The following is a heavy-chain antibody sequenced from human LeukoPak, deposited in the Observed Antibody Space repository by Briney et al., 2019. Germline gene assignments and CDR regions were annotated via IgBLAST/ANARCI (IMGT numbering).Heavy chain of an antibody. Sequence: GGSLRLSCAASGFTFSNYAMTWVRQAPGKGLEWVSALGGSGGSAYYADSVKGRFTISRDNSKNTLYLQMNSLRAEDTAVYYCAKGRYESSGFNWAAWGQGTLVTVSS. CDR1: GFTFSNYA. CDR3: AKGRYESSGFNWAA. J-gene: IGHJ4*02. V-gene: IGHV3-23*01. D-gene: IGHD3-22*01. CDR2: LGGSGGSA.